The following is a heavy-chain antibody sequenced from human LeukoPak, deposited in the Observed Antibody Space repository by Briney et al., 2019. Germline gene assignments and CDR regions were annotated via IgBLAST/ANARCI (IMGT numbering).Heavy chain of an antibody. J-gene: IGHJ6*03. CDR3: ARDAPQTSPAHYYYMDV. V-gene: IGHV3-74*01. CDR2: ITSDGSST. CDR1: GFTFSSYW. Sequence: GGSLRLSCAASGFTFSSYWMHWVRQAPGKGLVWVSRITSDGSSTSYADSVKGRFTISRDNAKNTLYLQMNSLRAEDTAVYYCARDAPQTSPAHYYYMDVWGKGTTATVSS.